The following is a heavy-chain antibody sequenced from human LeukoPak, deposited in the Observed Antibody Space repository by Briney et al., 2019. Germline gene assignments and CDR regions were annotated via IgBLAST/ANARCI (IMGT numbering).Heavy chain of an antibody. CDR2: ISGNGINT. CDR3: ERGVSD. V-gene: IGHV3-23*01. J-gene: IGHJ4*02. Sequence: GGSLRLSCATSGCTFNIYAMNWVRQAPGKGLEWVSIISGNGINTYYADSVKGRFTISRDDSKNTLYLQMYSLRVDDTAIYYCERGVSDWGQGTLVTVVS. CDR1: GCTFNIYA. D-gene: IGHD3-16*01.